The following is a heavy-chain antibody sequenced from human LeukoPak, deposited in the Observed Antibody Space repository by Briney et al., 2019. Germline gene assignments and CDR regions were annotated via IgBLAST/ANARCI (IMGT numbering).Heavy chain of an antibody. J-gene: IGHJ4*02. D-gene: IGHD3-9*01. CDR3: ARDGPAGITLFGYYFDY. CDR1: GYTFTGYY. CDR2: INPNSGGT. V-gene: IGHV1-2*02. Sequence: ASVKVSCKASGYTFTGYYMHWVRQAPGQGLEWMGWINPNSGGTNYAQKFQGRVTMTRDTSISTAYMELSRLRSDDTAVYYCARDGPAGITLFGYYFDYWGQGTLVTVSS.